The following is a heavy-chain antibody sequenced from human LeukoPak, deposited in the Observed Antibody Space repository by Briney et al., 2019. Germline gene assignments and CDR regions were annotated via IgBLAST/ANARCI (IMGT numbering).Heavy chain of an antibody. Sequence: SGTLSLTCAVSGGSISSSNWWSWVRQPPGKGLEWIGEIYHSGSTNYNPSLKSRVTISVDKSKNQFSLNLSSATAADTAVYYCASPMTLVLRGLAGIDAFNIWGQGTMVTVSS. CDR2: IYHSGST. CDR3: ASPMTLVLRGLAGIDAFNI. D-gene: IGHD3-22*01. V-gene: IGHV4-4*02. J-gene: IGHJ3*02. CDR1: GGSISSSNW.